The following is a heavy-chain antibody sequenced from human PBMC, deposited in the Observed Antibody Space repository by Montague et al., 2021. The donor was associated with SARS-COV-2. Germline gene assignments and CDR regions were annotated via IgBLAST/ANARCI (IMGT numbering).Heavy chain of an antibody. CDR3: ARVGRQQLVRSSVMDV. J-gene: IGHJ6*02. Sequence: SETLSLTCTVSGGSISSSSYYWGWIRQPPGKGLEWIGSNYYSGSTYYNPSLKSRVTISEDTTKNQFSLKLSSVTAADTAVYYCARVGRQQLVRSSVMDVWGQGTTVTVSS. V-gene: IGHV4-39*07. D-gene: IGHD6-13*01. CDR2: NYYSGST. CDR1: GGSISSSSYY.